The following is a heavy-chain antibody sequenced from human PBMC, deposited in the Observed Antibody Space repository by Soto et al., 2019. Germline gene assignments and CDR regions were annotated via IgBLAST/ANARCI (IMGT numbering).Heavy chain of an antibody. D-gene: IGHD6-19*01. V-gene: IGHV1-69*13. J-gene: IGHJ4*02. CDR3: AWWDSSGWYFFNY. CDR1: GGTFSSYA. Sequence: SVKVSCKAPGGTFSSYAISWVRQAPGQGLEWMGGIIPIFGTANYAQKFQGRVTITADESTSTAYMELSSLRSEDTAVYYCAWWDSSGWYFFNYWGQGTLVTVSS. CDR2: IIPIFGTA.